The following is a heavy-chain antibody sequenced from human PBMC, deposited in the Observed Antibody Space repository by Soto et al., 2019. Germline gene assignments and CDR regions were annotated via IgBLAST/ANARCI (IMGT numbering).Heavy chain of an antibody. D-gene: IGHD3-16*02. J-gene: IGHJ4*02. Sequence: GGSLRLSCAASGFTFSSYWMSWVRQAPGKGLEWVANIKQDGSEKYYVDSVKGRFTISRDNAKNSLYLQMNSLRAEDTAVYYCASGDCVWGSYRPFDYWGQGTLVTVSS. V-gene: IGHV3-7*01. CDR2: IKQDGSEK. CDR1: GFTFSSYW. CDR3: ASGDCVWGSYRPFDY.